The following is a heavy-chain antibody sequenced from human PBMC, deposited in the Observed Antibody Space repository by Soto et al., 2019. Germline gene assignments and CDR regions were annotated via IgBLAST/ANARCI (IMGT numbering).Heavy chain of an antibody. CDR2: IYRGVAT. CDR3: ARDHDSSPGAFDI. V-gene: IGHV3-53*01. CDR1: GFNVSNNY. Sequence: GSLRLSCAVSGFNVSNNYMSWVRQAPGKGLEWVSVIYRGVATYYADSVKGRFTISRDNSRNTAYLQMSSLRAEDTAVYYCARDHDSSPGAFDIWGQGTMVTVSS. D-gene: IGHD3-22*01. J-gene: IGHJ3*02.